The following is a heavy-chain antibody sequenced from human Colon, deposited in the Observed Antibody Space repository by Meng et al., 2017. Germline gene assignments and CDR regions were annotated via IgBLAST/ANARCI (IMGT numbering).Heavy chain of an antibody. J-gene: IGHJ4*02. CDR3: ATLEGPFRSTSGSAPDF. CDR2: INPHSGAT. CDR1: GDNFIAYY. D-gene: IGHD2/OR15-2a*01. Sequence: GPQIWAGAEVKKPGASVKCSCKVLGDNFIAYYLHWVRQAPGQGLEYMGRINPHSGATIYAQRFQGRVTMTRDTSINTAYMELSSLRSDDTAIYYCATLEGPFRSTSGSAPDFWGQGTLVTVSS. V-gene: IGHV1-2*06.